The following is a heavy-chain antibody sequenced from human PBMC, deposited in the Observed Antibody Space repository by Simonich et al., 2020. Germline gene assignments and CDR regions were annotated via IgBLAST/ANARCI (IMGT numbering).Heavy chain of an antibody. D-gene: IGHD1-1*01. CDR3: ASSKRGYNWNDFDY. V-gene: IGHV1-2*02. CDR2: TNPKSGGK. Sequence: QVQLVQSGAEVKKPGASVKVSCKASGYTFTGYYMHWVRQAPGQGREWMGWTNPKSGGKNYAQKFKGRVTITRDTSIRTAFMELSRLRSDDTAVYYCASSKRGYNWNDFDYWGQGTLVTVSS. CDR1: GYTFTGYY. J-gene: IGHJ4*02.